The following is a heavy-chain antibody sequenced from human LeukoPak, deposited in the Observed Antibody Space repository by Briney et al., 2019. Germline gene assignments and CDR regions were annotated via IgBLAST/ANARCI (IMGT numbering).Heavy chain of an antibody. CDR1: GGSISSYY. V-gene: IGHV4-4*07. J-gene: IGHJ5*02. CDR2: IYTNRST. CDR3: ARVDLRAAYCDL. Sequence: PSETLSLTCTLSGGSISSYYWSWIRQPAGKGLAWIGRIYTNRSTGHNPSLKSRVTMSVDTSKDQFSLKLSSVTAADPAVYYCARVDLRAAYCDLWGRGTVVTVST. D-gene: IGHD2-21*01.